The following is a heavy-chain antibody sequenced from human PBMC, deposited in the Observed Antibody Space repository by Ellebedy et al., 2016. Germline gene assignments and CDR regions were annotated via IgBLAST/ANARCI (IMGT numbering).Heavy chain of an antibody. CDR1: GFTFSSYW. D-gene: IGHD3-3*01. J-gene: IGHJ6*02. CDR2: IKQDESEK. V-gene: IGHV3-7*01. CDR3: ARALSVFGPGYGMDV. Sequence: GGSLRLXCAASGFTFSSYWMSWVRQAPGKGLEWGANIKQDESEKYYVDSVKGRFTISRDNAKNSLFLQMNSLRAEDTAVYYCARALSVFGPGYGMDVWGQGTTVIVSS.